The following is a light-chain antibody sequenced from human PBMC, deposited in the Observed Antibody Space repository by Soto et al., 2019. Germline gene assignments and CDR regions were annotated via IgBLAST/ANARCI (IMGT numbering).Light chain of an antibody. CDR3: QQRSDWYT. CDR2: AAS. Sequence: IVLIQSPATLSLSPGERATLSCRATQNINSYLAWYQQKPGQAPRLLIYAASNRSTGIPARFRGSGSGTVSTLTISSLEYDDSAEYCCQQRSDWYTFGQGTKLEIK. CDR1: QNINSY. V-gene: IGKV3-11*01. J-gene: IGKJ2*01.